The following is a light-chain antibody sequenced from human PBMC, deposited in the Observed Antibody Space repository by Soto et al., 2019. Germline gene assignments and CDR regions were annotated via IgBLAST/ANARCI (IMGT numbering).Light chain of an antibody. V-gene: IGLV2-8*01. J-gene: IGLJ1*01. CDR1: SNDVGGNNDY. CDR2: AVS. Sequence: QSVLTQPPSASGSTGQSVTISCTGSSNDVGGNNDYVSWYQQHPGKAPKLLIYAVSKRPSGVSERFSGSKSGNTASLTVSGLQAEDEADYYCIAYTGNDNFVFGSGTKVTVL. CDR3: IAYTGNDNFV.